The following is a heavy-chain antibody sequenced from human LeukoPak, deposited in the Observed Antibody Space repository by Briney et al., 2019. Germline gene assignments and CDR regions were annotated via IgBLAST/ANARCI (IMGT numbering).Heavy chain of an antibody. V-gene: IGHV3-7*01. CDR1: GFTFSSYW. D-gene: IGHD1-7*01. J-gene: IGHJ6*02. Sequence: PGGSLRLSCAASGFTFSSYWMSWVRQAPGKGLEWVANIKQDGSEKYYVDSVKGRFTISRDNAKNSLYLQMNSLRAEDTAVYYCARLYNWNYVYYYYGMDVWGQGTTVTVSS. CDR3: ARLYNWNYVYYYYGMDV. CDR2: IKQDGSEK.